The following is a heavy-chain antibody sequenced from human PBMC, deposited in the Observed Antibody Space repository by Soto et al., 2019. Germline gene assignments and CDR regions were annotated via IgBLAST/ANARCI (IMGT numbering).Heavy chain of an antibody. V-gene: IGHV3-30-3*01. J-gene: IGHJ6*02. D-gene: IGHD3-3*01. CDR2: ISYDGSNK. CDR3: ARGYDFWSGYYYPYGMAV. CDR1: GFTFSSYA. Sequence: GGSLRLSCAASGFTFSSYAMHWVRQAPGKGLEWVAVISYDGSNKYYADSVKGRFTISRDNSKNTLYLQMNSLRAEDTAVYYCARGYDFWSGYYYPYGMAVWGQGTTVTVSS.